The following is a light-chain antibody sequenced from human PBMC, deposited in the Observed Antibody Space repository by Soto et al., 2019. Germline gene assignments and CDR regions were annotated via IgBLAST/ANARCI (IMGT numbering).Light chain of an antibody. CDR1: QRITTW. CDR2: SAS. CDR3: QQSDTVPLT. V-gene: IGKV1-12*01. J-gene: IGKJ4*01. Sequence: DIQMTQSPSSVSASVGDTVTITCRASQRITTWLAWYQQKPGEAPKRLIYSASILHSGVSSRFSGGGSGTEFTLTINNLQPEDFATYYCQQSDTVPLTFGGGTKVEI.